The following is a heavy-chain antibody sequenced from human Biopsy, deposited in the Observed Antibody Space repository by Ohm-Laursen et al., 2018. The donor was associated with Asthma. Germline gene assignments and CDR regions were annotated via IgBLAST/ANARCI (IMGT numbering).Heavy chain of an antibody. J-gene: IGHJ4*02. CDR2: ISGTSGTL. V-gene: IGHV3-9*01. CDR3: AKDVRQGYGDYLHFDC. D-gene: IGHD4-17*01. CDR1: GFTFDDHA. Sequence: SLRLSCTASGFTFDDHAMHWVRQVPGKGLAWVAGISGTSGTLGYADSVTGRFTISRDNARKSLYLQMKSLKVEDTALYFCAKDVRQGYGDYLHFDCWGQGAQVTVSS.